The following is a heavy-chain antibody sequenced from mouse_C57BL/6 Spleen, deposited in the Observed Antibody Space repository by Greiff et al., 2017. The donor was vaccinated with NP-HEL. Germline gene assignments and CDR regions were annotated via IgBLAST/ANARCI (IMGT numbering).Heavy chain of an antibody. V-gene: IGHV5-16*01. CDR3: ARVIYDGYYGYFDV. D-gene: IGHD2-3*01. CDR1: GFTFSDYY. Sequence: EVKLMESEGGLVQPGSSMKLSCTASGFTFSDYYMAWVRQVPEKGLEWVANINYDGSSTYYLDSLKSRFIISRDNAKNILYLQMSSLKSEDTATYYCARVIYDGYYGYFDVWGTGTTVTVSS. J-gene: IGHJ1*03. CDR2: INYDGSST.